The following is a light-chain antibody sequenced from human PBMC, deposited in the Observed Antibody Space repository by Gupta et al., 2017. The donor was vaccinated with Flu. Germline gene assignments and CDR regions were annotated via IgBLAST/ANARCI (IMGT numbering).Light chain of an antibody. J-gene: IGKJ4*01. CDR1: QSVSSN. CDR3: HQDHDWPS. Sequence: SPAILSVSPGERATLSCRASQSVSSNLDWYQQKPGQAPRLLIYDASNRANGIPDRFSGSGYGTEFTLTSSSRQSEDYALYCWHQDHDWPSFGGGTTVGIK. V-gene: IGKV3-15*01. CDR2: DAS.